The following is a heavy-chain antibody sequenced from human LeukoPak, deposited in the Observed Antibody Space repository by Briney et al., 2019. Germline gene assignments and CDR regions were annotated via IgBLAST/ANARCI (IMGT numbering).Heavy chain of an antibody. J-gene: IGHJ4*02. D-gene: IGHD3-22*01. CDR1: GFTFDDYA. CDR2: ISWNSGSI. CDR3: AKDTGPYDSSGYYHVRYFDY. Sequence: GRSLRLSCAASGFTFDDYAMHWVRQAPGKGLEWVSGISWNSGSIGYADSVKGRFTISRDNAKNSLYLQMNSLRAEDTALYYCAKDTGPYDSSGYYHVRYFDYWGQGTLVTVSS. V-gene: IGHV3-9*01.